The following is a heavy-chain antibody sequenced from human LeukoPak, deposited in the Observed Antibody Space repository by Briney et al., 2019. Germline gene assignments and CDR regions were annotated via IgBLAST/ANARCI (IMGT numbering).Heavy chain of an antibody. CDR3: VVIPNNDAFDI. J-gene: IGHJ3*02. CDR1: GFTFSSYA. Sequence: GGSLRLSCAASGFTFSSYAMSWVRQAPGKGLEWVSGISGSGDNTYYADSVKGRFTISRDNSKNTLYVQVNSLGTEDTAVYYCVVIPNNDAFDIWGQGTMVTVSS. V-gene: IGHV3-23*01. CDR2: ISGSGDNT. D-gene: IGHD3-16*02.